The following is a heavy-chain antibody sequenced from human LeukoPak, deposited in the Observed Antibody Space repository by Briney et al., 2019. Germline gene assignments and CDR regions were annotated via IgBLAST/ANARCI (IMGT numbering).Heavy chain of an antibody. J-gene: IGHJ6*03. CDR3: AGVAIVVVPAAPDIDYYYYYMAV. Sequence: PSETLSLTCTVSGGSISSYYWGWIRHPPAKGLEWIGYIYFSGKTYYNPSLKSRVTISVDTSKNQFSLRPSSVTAADTAVYYCAGVAIVVVPAAPDIDYYYYYMAVWGKGTTVTVSS. V-gene: IGHV4-59*08. D-gene: IGHD2-2*01. CDR1: GGSISSYY. CDR2: IYFSGKT.